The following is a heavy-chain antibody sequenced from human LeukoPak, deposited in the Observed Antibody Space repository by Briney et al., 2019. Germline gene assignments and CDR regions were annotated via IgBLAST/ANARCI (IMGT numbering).Heavy chain of an antibody. Sequence: GGSLRLSCTASGFTFRTHTMNWVRQAPGKSLEWGPCISSSSSDISYADSVKGRFTISRDNAKNSLYLHMSSLRAEDTAVYYCARVPGGLEWADFDYWGQGTLVTVSS. D-gene: IGHD3-3*01. CDR1: GFTFRTHT. V-gene: IGHV3-21*01. CDR3: ARVPGGLEWADFDY. CDR2: ISSSSSDI. J-gene: IGHJ4*02.